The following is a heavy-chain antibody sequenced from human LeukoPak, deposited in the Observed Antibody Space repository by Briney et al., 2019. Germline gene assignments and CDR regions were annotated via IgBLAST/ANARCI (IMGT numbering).Heavy chain of an antibody. V-gene: IGHV3-30-3*01. J-gene: IGHJ4*02. CDR1: GFTFSSYA. D-gene: IGHD3-22*01. CDR3: ASAYYYDSSGTFDY. Sequence: PGRSLRLSCAASGFTFSSYAMHWVRQAPGKGLEWVAVISYDGSNKYCADSVKGRFTISRDNSKNTLYLQMNSLRAEDTAVYYCASAYYYDSSGTFDYWGQGTLVTVSS. CDR2: ISYDGSNK.